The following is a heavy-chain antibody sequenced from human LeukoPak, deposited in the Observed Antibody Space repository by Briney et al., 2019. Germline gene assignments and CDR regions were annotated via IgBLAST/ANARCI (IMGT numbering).Heavy chain of an antibody. CDR3: AKDHIRDGWRYFDL. J-gene: IGHJ2*01. V-gene: IGHV3-30*02. Sequence: GGSLRLSCAASGFTFSNYGMHWVRQGPGKGLEWLTFIWYDGSNQYYADSVKGRFTISRDNSNNTLYLQMNSLRAEDTAVYYCAKDHIRDGWRYFDLWGRGTLVTVSS. CDR1: GFTFSNYG. CDR2: IWYDGSNQ. D-gene: IGHD2-15*01.